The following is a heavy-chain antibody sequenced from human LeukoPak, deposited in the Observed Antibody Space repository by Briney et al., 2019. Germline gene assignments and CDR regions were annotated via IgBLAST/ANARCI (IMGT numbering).Heavy chain of an antibody. CDR1: GYTFTGYY. CDR3: ARDLRVVGATTWFDY. Sequence: GASVKVSCKASGYTFTGYYMHWVRQAPGQGLEWMGWINPNSGGTNYAQKFQGRVTMTRDTSISTAYMELSRLRSDDTAVYYCARDLRVVGATTWFDYWGQGTLVTVSS. J-gene: IGHJ4*02. D-gene: IGHD1-26*01. CDR2: INPNSGGT. V-gene: IGHV1-2*02.